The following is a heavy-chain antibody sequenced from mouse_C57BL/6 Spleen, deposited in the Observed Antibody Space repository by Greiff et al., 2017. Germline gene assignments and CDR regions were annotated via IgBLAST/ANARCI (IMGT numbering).Heavy chain of an antibody. CDR1: GYTFTSYW. Sequence: QVQLQQPGAELVRPGSSVKLSCKASGYTFTSYWMHWVKQRPIQGLEWIGNIDPSDSETHYNQKFKDKATLTVDKSSSTAYMQLSSLSSEDSAVYYCARVIRGYFDYWGQGTTLTVSS. J-gene: IGHJ2*01. V-gene: IGHV1-52*01. CDR3: ARVIRGYFDY. D-gene: IGHD2-2*01. CDR2: IDPSDSET.